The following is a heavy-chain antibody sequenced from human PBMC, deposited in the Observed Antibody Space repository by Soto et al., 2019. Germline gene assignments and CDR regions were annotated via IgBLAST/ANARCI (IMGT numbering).Heavy chain of an antibody. CDR1: GFTFSSYA. J-gene: IGHJ4*02. V-gene: IGHV3-23*01. D-gene: IGHD3-10*01. CDR3: ASWFSLSYFDY. Sequence: GGSLRLSCAASGFTFSSYAMSWVRQAPGKGLEWVSGISGSGNSTYYADSAKGRFTISRDNSKNTLFLQMNSLRAEDTAVYFCASWFSLSYFDYWGQGTLVTVFS. CDR2: ISGSGNST.